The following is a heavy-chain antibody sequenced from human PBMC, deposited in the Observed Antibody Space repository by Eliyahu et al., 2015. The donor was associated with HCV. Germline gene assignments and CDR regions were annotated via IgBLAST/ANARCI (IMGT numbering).Heavy chain of an antibody. D-gene: IGHD3-3*01. Sequence: EVQLVESGGGLVKPGGSLRLSCAASGFTFSSYSXNWVRXAPGKGLGWVSSISSSSSYIYYADSVKGRFTISRDNAKNSLYLQMNSLRAEDTAVYYCATAPGGSYYDFWSGYYTSEYFQHWGQGTLVTVSS. V-gene: IGHV3-21*01. J-gene: IGHJ1*01. CDR2: ISSSSSYI. CDR3: ATAPGGSYYDFWSGYYTSEYFQH. CDR1: GFTFSSYS.